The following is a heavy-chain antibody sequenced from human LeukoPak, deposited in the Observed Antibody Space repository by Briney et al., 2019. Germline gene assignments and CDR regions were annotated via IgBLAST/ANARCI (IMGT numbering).Heavy chain of an antibody. CDR3: AKANSSSWYLLGI. CDR1: GFTFDDYT. J-gene: IGHJ4*02. V-gene: IGHV3-43*01. CDR2: ISWDGGST. Sequence: GGSLRLSCAASGFTFDDYTMHWVRQASGKGLEWVSLISWDGGSTYYADSVKGRLTISRDNSKNSLYLQMNSLRTEDTALYYCAKANSSSWYLLGIWGQGTPVTVSS. D-gene: IGHD6-13*01.